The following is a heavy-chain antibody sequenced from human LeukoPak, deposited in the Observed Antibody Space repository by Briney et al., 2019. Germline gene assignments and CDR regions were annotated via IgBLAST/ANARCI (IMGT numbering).Heavy chain of an antibody. CDR2: IYSSGNT. D-gene: IGHD6-19*01. Sequence: GGSLRLSCAASGFTVSNNYMNWVRQAPGKGLEWVSIIYSSGNTYYADSVEDRFTISRDNSKNMLYLQMNSLRAEDTAVYYCARGVTNIAVGDYWGQGTLVTVSS. J-gene: IGHJ4*02. CDR1: GFTVSNNY. V-gene: IGHV3-53*01. CDR3: ARGVTNIAVGDY.